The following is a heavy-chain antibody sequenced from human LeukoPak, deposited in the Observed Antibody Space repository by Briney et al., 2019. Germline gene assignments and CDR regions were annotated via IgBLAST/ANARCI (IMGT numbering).Heavy chain of an antibody. J-gene: IGHJ4*02. CDR2: IYSGGFT. D-gene: IGHD3-22*01. CDR1: GFTVSSNF. Sequence: GGSLRLSCAASGFTVSSNFMSWVRQAPGKGLEWVAIIYSGGFTYYRDSVKGRFTIYRDNAKNSLYLQMNSLRAEDTALYYCAKGIYYDIRSIDYWGQGTLVTVSS. V-gene: IGHV3-53*05. CDR3: AKGIYYDIRSIDY.